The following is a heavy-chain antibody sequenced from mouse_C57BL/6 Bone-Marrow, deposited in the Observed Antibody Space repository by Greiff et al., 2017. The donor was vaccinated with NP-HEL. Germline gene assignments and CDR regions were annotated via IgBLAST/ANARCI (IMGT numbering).Heavy chain of an antibody. Sequence: QVQLQQPGAELVMPGASVKLSCKASGYTFTSYWMHWVKQRPGQGLEWIGEIDPSDSYTNYNQKFEGKSTLTVDKSSSTAYMQLSSLTSEDSAVYYCARPYYGSSYWYFDVWGTGTTVTVSS. CDR3: ARPYYGSSYWYFDV. CDR2: IDPSDSYT. CDR1: GYTFTSYW. J-gene: IGHJ1*03. D-gene: IGHD1-1*01. V-gene: IGHV1-69*01.